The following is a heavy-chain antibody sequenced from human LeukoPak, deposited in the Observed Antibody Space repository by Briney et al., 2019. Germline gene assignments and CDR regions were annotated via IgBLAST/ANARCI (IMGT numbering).Heavy chain of an antibody. V-gene: IGHV4-59*01. CDR3: AGWSPHHDAFDI. Sequence: SETLSLTCTVSGGSISSYYWSWIRQPPGKGLEWIGYIYYSGSTNYNPSLKSRVTISVDTSKNQFSLKLSSVTAADTAVYYCAGWSPHHDAFDIWGQGTMVTVSS. D-gene: IGHD1-14*01. CDR2: IYYSGST. J-gene: IGHJ3*02. CDR1: GGSISSYY.